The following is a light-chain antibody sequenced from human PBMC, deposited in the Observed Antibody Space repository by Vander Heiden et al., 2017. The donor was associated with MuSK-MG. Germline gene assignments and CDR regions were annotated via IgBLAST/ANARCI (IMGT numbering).Light chain of an antibody. V-gene: IGKV1-17*01. J-gene: IGKJ2*01. Sequence: DIQMTQSPSSLSASVGDRVTITCRASQGIGNDLGWYQQKPGKAPKRLIYSASSLQSGVPSRFSGSGSGTEFTLTISSLQPEDFATYYCRQHNSYPRTFGQGTKLDIK. CDR2: SAS. CDR1: QGIGND. CDR3: RQHNSYPRT.